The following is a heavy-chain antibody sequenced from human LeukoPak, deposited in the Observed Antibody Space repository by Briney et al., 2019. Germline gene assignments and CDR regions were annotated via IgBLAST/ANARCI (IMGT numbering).Heavy chain of an antibody. Sequence: KSGGSLRLSCAGSGFTLSSAWMTWVRQAPGKGLEWVGLSKSKTDGGTTDYAAPVKGRFTISRDDSKNTLHLQMNSLKTEDTAVYYCAKYCISADCYANWFGPWGQGTLVTVSS. CDR1: GFTLSSAW. D-gene: IGHD2-2*01. CDR3: AKYCISADCYANWFGP. J-gene: IGHJ5*02. CDR2: SKSKTDGGTT. V-gene: IGHV3-15*01.